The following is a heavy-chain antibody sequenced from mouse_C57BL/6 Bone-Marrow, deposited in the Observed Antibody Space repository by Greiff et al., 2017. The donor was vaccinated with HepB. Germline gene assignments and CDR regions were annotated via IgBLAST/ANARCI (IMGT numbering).Heavy chain of an antibody. Sequence: VQLQQSGPELVKPGASVKISCKASGYTFTDYYMNWVKQSHGKSLEWIGDINPNNGGTSYNQKFKGKATLTVVKSSSTAYMELRSLTSEDSAVYYCARCDYYSNYVAMDYWGQGTSVTVSS. D-gene: IGHD2-5*01. CDR3: ARCDYYSNYVAMDY. CDR2: INPNNGGT. J-gene: IGHJ4*01. V-gene: IGHV1-26*01. CDR1: GYTFTDYY.